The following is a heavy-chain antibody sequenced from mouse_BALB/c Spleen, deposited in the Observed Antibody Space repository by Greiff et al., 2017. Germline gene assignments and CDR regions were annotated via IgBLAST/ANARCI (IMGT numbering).Heavy chain of an antibody. J-gene: IGHJ1*01. V-gene: IGHV1-14*01. Sequence: VQLQQSGPELVKPGASVKMSCKASGYTFTSYVMHWVKQKPGQGLEWIGYINPYNDGTKYNEKFKGKATLTSDKSSSTAYMELSSLTSEDSAVYYCANYYGSRTWYFDVWGAGTTVTVSS. D-gene: IGHD1-1*01. CDR2: INPYNDGT. CDR1: GYTFTSYV. CDR3: ANYYGSRTWYFDV.